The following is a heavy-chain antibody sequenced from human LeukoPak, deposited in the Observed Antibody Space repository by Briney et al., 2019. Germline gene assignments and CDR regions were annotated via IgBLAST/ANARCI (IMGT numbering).Heavy chain of an antibody. CDR1: GGSISSFF. Sequence: SETLSLTCTVSGGSISSFFWSWIRQPPGEGLEWIGHIFYTGRTTYSPSLKSRVTISIDTSKNQFSLKMSSVTAADTAVCYCARVYSYGEIWFDPWGHGTLVTVSS. J-gene: IGHJ5*02. CDR2: IFYTGRT. CDR3: ARVYSYGEIWFDP. V-gene: IGHV4-59*01. D-gene: IGHD5-18*01.